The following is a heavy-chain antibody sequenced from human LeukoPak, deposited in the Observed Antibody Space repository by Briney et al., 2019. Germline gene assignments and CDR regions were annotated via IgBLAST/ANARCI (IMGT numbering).Heavy chain of an antibody. CDR2: IYHSRNT. CDR1: DFSISNPYY. Sequence: PPETLSLTCAVSDFSISNPYYWGWVRQPPGKGLEWIGNIYHSRNTYYNPSLKSRVTISVDTSKNQFSLRLNSVTAADTAVYYCARVEWGSVAALDDWYFDLWGRGTLVAVSS. J-gene: IGHJ2*01. V-gene: IGHV4-38-2*01. D-gene: IGHD6-6*01. CDR3: ARVEWGSVAALDDWYFDL.